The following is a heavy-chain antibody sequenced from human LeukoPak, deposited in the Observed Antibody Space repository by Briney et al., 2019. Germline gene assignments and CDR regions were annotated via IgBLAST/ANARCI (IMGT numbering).Heavy chain of an antibody. D-gene: IGHD3-3*01. CDR2: IKPKSGAT. V-gene: IGHV1-2*02. CDR1: GYTFTGHF. Sequence: ASVKVSCKASGYTFTGHFMNWVRQAPEQGLEWMRWIKPKSGATAYAQKFQGRVTMTRDTAINTAYLELSSLTSDDTAVYYCARVREWEEISGAIPDYFDYWGQGTLITVSS. CDR3: ARVREWEEISGAIPDYFDY. J-gene: IGHJ4*02.